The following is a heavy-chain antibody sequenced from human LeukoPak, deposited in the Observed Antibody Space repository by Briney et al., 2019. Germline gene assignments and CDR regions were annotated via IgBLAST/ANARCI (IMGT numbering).Heavy chain of an antibody. CDR3: ATGGYASGSDY. CDR2: FDPEDGET. V-gene: IGHV1-24*01. CDR1: GYTLTELS. Sequence: ASVKVSCKVSGYTLTELSIHWVRQATGKGLEWMGGFDPEDGETIYAQKFQGRVTMTEDTSTDTAYIELSSLRSEDTAVYYCATGGYASGSDYWGQGTLVTVSS. D-gene: IGHD3-10*01. J-gene: IGHJ4*02.